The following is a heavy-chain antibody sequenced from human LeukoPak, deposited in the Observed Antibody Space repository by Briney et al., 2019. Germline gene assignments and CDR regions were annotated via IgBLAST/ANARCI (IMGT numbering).Heavy chain of an antibody. J-gene: IGHJ4*02. CDR3: ARRGYYYDSSGYIH. V-gene: IGHV4-39*01. Sequence: TSETLSLTCTVSGGSISSSSYYWGWIRQPPGKGLEWIGSIYYSGSTYYNPSLKSRVTISVDTSKNQFSLKLSSVTAADTAVYYCARRGYYYDSSGYIHWGQGTLVTVPS. CDR1: GGSISSSSYY. CDR2: IYYSGST. D-gene: IGHD3-22*01.